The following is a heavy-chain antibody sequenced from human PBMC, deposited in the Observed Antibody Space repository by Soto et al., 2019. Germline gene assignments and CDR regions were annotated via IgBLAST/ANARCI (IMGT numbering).Heavy chain of an antibody. Sequence: VASVKVSCKASGYTFTGYYMYWVRQAPGQGLEWMGWINPNSGGTNYAQKFQGWVTMTRDTSISTAYMELSRLRSDDTAVYYCARDTMVRGVIIPISSSTYGMEVWGQGTTVTVS. CDR3: ARDTMVRGVIIPISSSTYGMEV. CDR1: GYTFTGYY. J-gene: IGHJ6*02. CDR2: INPNSGGT. D-gene: IGHD3-10*01. V-gene: IGHV1-2*04.